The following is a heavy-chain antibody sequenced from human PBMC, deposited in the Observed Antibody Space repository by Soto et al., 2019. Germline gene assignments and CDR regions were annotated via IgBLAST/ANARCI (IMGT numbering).Heavy chain of an antibody. CDR1: GGSISGYY. D-gene: IGHD5-12*01. CDR2: IYYTGTT. CDR3: ARGTWPQLPNY. J-gene: IGHJ4*02. V-gene: IGHV4-59*01. Sequence: QVQLKESGPGLVKPSETLSLTCTVSGGSISGYYWRWIRQPPGKGLEWIGYIYYTGTTNYNPSLKSRVTISVDTSKNQFSLKLSSVTAADTAVYYCARGTWPQLPNYWGQGTLVTVSS.